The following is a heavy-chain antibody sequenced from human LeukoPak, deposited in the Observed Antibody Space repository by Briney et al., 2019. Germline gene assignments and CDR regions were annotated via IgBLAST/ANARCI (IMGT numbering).Heavy chain of an antibody. CDR3: AKDIIIAAAGTQGSDY. Sequence: PGGSLRLSCAASGFIFNTYVMHWVRQAPGKGLEWLAFIRYDGSNKNYADSVKGRFTISRDNTKNSLYLQMNSLRAEDTAVYYCAKDIIIAAAGTQGSDYWGQGTLVTVSS. CDR1: GFIFNTYV. CDR2: IRYDGSNK. V-gene: IGHV3-30*02. J-gene: IGHJ4*02. D-gene: IGHD6-13*01.